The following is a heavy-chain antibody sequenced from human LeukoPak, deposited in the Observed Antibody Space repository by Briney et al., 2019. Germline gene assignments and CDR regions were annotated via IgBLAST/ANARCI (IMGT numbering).Heavy chain of an antibody. CDR3: ARERDIVVVPAAIGY. CDR1: GFTFSDYN. Sequence: PGGSLRLSCAASGFTFSDYNMNWVRQAPGKGLEWISYISSSSTTIYYADSVKGRLTISRDNAKNSLYLQMNSLRAEDTAVYYCARERDIVVVPAAIGYWGQGTLVTVSS. D-gene: IGHD2-2*01. V-gene: IGHV3-48*04. J-gene: IGHJ4*02. CDR2: ISSSSTTI.